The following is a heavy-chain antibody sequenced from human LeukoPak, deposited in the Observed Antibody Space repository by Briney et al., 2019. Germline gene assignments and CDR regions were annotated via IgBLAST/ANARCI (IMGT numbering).Heavy chain of an antibody. CDR2: ISSSSSYI. CDR1: GFTFSSYS. J-gene: IGHJ4*02. V-gene: IGHV3-21*01. D-gene: IGHD6-19*01. Sequence: GGSLRLSCAASGFTFSSYSMNWVRQAPGKGLEWVSSISSSSSYIYYADSVKGRFTISRDKSKNTLYLQMNSLRAEDTAVYYCARGSANSGWYLIDYWGQGTLVTVSS. CDR3: ARGSANSGWYLIDY.